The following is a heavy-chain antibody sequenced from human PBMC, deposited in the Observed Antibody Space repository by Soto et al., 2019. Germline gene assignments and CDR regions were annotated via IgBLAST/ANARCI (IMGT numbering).Heavy chain of an antibody. CDR3: ARGRLSGAFEI. J-gene: IGHJ3*02. Sequence: SETLSLTCAVYGGSFSGYYWSWIRQPPGKGLEWIGEINHSGSTNYNPSLKSRVTISVDTSKNQFSLKLSSVTAADTAVYYCARGRLSGAFEIWGQGTMVTVSS. CDR2: INHSGST. CDR1: GGSFSGYY. V-gene: IGHV4-34*01.